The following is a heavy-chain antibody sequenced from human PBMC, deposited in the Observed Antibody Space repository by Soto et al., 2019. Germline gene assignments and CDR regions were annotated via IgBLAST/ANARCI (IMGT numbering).Heavy chain of an antibody. D-gene: IGHD2-2*01. CDR2: IIPISGTA. Sequence: QVQLVQSGAEVKKPGSSVKVSCKASGGTFSSYAISWVQQAPEQGLEGWGGIIPISGTATYEKKYQGRVTITEDESTSTAYMELSRLRSEDTAVYYCARSQGSSTSLEIYYYYYYGMDVWGQGTTVTVSS. J-gene: IGHJ6*02. CDR1: GGTFSSYA. V-gene: IGHV1-69*01. CDR3: ARSQGSSTSLEIYYYYYYGMDV.